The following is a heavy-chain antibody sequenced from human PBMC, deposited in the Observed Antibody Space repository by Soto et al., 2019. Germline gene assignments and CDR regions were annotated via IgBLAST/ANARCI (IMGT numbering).Heavy chain of an antibody. CDR2: IKSKTDGGTT. Sequence: EVQLVESGGGLVKPGGSLRLSCAASGFTFSNAWLSWVRQAPGKGLEWVGRIKSKTDGGTTDYAAPVKGRFTISRDDSKNTLYLQMNSLKTEDTAVYYCTTAPGGSSGYYYDAFDIWGQGTMVTVSS. V-gene: IGHV3-15*01. D-gene: IGHD3-22*01. J-gene: IGHJ3*02. CDR3: TTAPGGSSGYYYDAFDI. CDR1: GFTFSNAW.